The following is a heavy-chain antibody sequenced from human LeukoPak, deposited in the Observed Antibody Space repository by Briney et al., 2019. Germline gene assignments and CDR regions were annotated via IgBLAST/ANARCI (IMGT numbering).Heavy chain of an antibody. D-gene: IGHD6-19*01. CDR2: INYGGST. Sequence: SETLSLTCAVSEMSFSAYYWNWIRQSPGKGLEWIGEINYGGSTKYTPSLEGRGTILIDTSKNQFSLKLTSVTAADTAVYYCARGFPPGSGSRGSHAFDVWGQGTMVTVSS. V-gene: IGHV4-34*01. CDR3: ARGFPPGSGSRGSHAFDV. CDR1: EMSFSAYY. J-gene: IGHJ3*01.